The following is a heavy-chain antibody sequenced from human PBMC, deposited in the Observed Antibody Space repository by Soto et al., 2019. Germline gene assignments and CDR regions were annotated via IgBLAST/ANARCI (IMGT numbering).Heavy chain of an antibody. CDR2: ISGYNGNT. J-gene: IGHJ4*02. Sequence: ASVKVSCKASGYTFTSYGISWVRQAPGQGLEWMGWISGYNGNTNYAQKLQGRVTMTTDTSTSTAYMELRSLRSDDTAVYYCAGGPTYYYDSSGYYSIVGLDYWGQGTLVTVSS. D-gene: IGHD3-22*01. CDR3: AGGPTYYYDSSGYYSIVGLDY. CDR1: GYTFTSYG. V-gene: IGHV1-18*01.